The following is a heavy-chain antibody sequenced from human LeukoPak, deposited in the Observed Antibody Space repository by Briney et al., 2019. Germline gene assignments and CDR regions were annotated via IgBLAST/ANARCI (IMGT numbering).Heavy chain of an antibody. CDR2: IYYSGAT. D-gene: IGHD6-13*01. J-gene: IGHJ4*02. CDR3: ASSHSSTWYPQY. Sequence: SETLSLTCTVSGGSIRSSSFYWGWIRQPPGKGLEGIGSIYYSGATYYNPSLKSRVTISVDMSNNQFSLKLSSVTAADTVVYYCASSHSSTWYPQYWGQGTLVTVSS. CDR1: GGSIRSSSFY. V-gene: IGHV4-39*01.